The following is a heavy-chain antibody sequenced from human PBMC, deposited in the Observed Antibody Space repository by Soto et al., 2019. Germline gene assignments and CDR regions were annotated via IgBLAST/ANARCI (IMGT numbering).Heavy chain of an antibody. V-gene: IGHV3-30*18. J-gene: IGHJ5*02. Sequence: GGSLRLSCAASGFTFSSYGMHWVRQAPGKGLEWVAVILYDGSNKYYADSVKGRFTISIDNSKNTLYLQMNSLRAEDTAVYYCAKDNCISTSCYRLYNWFDPWGQGT. D-gene: IGHD2-2*01. CDR1: GFTFSSYG. CDR3: AKDNCISTSCYRLYNWFDP. CDR2: ILYDGSNK.